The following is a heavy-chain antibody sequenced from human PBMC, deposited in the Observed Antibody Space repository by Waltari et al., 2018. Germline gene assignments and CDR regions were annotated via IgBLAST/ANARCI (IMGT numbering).Heavy chain of an antibody. Sequence: QVQLQESGPGLVKPSETLSLTCAVSGYSISSGYYWVWIRQPPGKGLEWIGSLHHSGSTDYNPSLRSRVTISVDTSKNQFSLKLSSVTAADTAVYYCARAVRCSGGSCESHYMDVWGKGTTVTVSS. CDR2: LHHSGST. J-gene: IGHJ6*03. CDR3: ARAVRCSGGSCESHYMDV. V-gene: IGHV4-38-2*01. CDR1: GYSISSGYY. D-gene: IGHD2-15*01.